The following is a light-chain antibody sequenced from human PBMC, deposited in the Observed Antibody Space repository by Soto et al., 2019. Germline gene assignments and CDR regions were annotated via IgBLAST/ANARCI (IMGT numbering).Light chain of an antibody. CDR1: SGHSSYA. V-gene: IGLV4-69*01. J-gene: IGLJ2*01. CDR3: QTWGTGIGV. CDR2: LNSDGSH. Sequence: QLVLTQSPSASASLGASVKLTCTLSSGHSSYAIAWHQQQPEKGPRYLMKLNSDGSHRKGDGIPDRFSGSSSGAEHYLTIPSLQSEEEADYYCQTWGTGIGVFGGGTKLTVL.